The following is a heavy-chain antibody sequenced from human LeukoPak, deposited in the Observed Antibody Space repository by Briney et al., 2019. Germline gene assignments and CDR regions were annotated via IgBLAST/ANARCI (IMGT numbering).Heavy chain of an antibody. CDR3: ARDYGSYDSSGYYGRAFDY. V-gene: IGHV1-69*04. CDR1: GYTFTGYY. CDR2: IIPILGIA. D-gene: IGHD3-22*01. Sequence: GASVEVSCKASGYTFTGYYMHWVRQAPGQGLEWMGRIIPILGIANYAQKFQGRVTITADKSTSTAYMELSSLRSEDTAVYYCARDYGSYDSSGYYGRAFDYWGQGTLVTVSS. J-gene: IGHJ4*02.